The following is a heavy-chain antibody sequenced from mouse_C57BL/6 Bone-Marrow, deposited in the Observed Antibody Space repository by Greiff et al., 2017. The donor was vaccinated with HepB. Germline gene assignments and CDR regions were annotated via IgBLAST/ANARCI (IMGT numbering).Heavy chain of an antibody. CDR3: ARIYNYYAMDY. D-gene: IGHD2-1*01. V-gene: IGHV1-18*01. J-gene: IGHJ4*01. Sequence: EVQLVESGPELVKPGASVKIPCKASGYTFTDYNMDWVKQSHGKSLEWIGDINPNNGGTIYNQKFKGKATLTVDKSSSTAYMELRSLTSEDTAVYYCARIYNYYAMDYWGQGTSVTVSS. CDR2: INPNNGGT. CDR1: GYTFTDYN.